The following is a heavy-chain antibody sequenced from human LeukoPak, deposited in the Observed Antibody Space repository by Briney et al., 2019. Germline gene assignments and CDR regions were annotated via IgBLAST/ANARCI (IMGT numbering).Heavy chain of an antibody. J-gene: IGHJ4*02. CDR2: INPSGGST. Sequence: GGSLRLSCAASGFTFSSYAMHWVRQAPGQGLEWMGIINPSGGSTSYAQKFQGRVTMTRDTSTSTVYMELSSLRSEDTAVYYCARDQYSNYPYYFDYWGQGTLVTVSS. D-gene: IGHD4-11*01. CDR3: ARDQYSNYPYYFDY. V-gene: IGHV1-46*01. CDR1: GFTFSSYA.